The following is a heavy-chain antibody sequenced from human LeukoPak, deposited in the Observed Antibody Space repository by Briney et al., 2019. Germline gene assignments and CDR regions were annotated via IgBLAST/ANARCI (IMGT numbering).Heavy chain of an antibody. CDR1: GGSVCSDPYY. Sequence: PSETLSLTCSVSGGSVCSDPYYWSWIRQPPGKGLEWIGYINYSGGTNYNPSLKSRVTISVDTSKNQFSLKLSSVTAADTAVYYCARNYYDSRAYSVPFDYWGQGALVTVSS. CDR2: INYSGGT. D-gene: IGHD3-22*01. V-gene: IGHV4-61*01. J-gene: IGHJ4*02. CDR3: ARNYYDSRAYSVPFDY.